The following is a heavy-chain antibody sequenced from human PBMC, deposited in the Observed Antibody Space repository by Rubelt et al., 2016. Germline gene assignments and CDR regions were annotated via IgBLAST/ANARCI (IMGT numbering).Heavy chain of an antibody. J-gene: IGHJ4*02. V-gene: IGHV4-31*02. CDR2: SGST. D-gene: IGHD4-17*01. Sequence: SGSTYYNPSLKSRVTISVDTSKNQFSLKLSSVTAADTAVYYCAKVGPTYGDYGAFDYWGQGTLVTVSS. CDR3: AKVGPTYGDYGAFDY.